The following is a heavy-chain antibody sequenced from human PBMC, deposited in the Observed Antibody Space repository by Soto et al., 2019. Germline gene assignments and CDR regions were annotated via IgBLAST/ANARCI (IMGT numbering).Heavy chain of an antibody. Sequence: QVQLVESGGGVVQPGRSLRLSCAASGFTFSSYAMHWVRQAPGKGLEWVAVISYDGSNKYYADSVKGRFTISRDNSKNTLYLQMNSLRAEDTAVYYCARDLPYCTNGVCYPSFPDYWGQGTLVTVSS. CDR3: ARDLPYCTNGVCYPSFPDY. D-gene: IGHD2-8*01. J-gene: IGHJ4*02. V-gene: IGHV3-30-3*01. CDR2: ISYDGSNK. CDR1: GFTFSSYA.